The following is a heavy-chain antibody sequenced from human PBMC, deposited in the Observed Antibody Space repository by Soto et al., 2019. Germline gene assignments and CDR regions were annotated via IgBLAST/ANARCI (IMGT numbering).Heavy chain of an antibody. CDR2: ISAHNGNT. J-gene: IGHJ4*02. D-gene: IGHD1-1*01. Sequence: QVHLVQSGAEVKKPGASVKVSCKGSGYGFTTYGITWVRQAPGQGLEWMAWISAHNGNTNYAQKLQGRVTVTRDTSTSTAYMELRSLRSDDTAVYYCAGGGYGDHWGQGALVTVSS. V-gene: IGHV1-18*01. CDR1: GYGFTTYG. CDR3: AGGGYGDH.